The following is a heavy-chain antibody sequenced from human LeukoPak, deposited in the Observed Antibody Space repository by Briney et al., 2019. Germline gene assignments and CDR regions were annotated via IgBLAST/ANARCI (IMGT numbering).Heavy chain of an antibody. CDR1: GFTFSGSA. CDR2: IRSKANSYAT. J-gene: IGHJ5*02. Sequence: PGGSLRLSCAASGFTFSGSAMHWVRQASGKGLEWVGRIRSKANSYATAYAASVKGRFTISRDDSKNTAYLQMNSLKTEDTAVYYCTNTGGPYYDYVWGSYRYNWFDPWGQGTLVTVSS. CDR3: TNTGGPYYDYVWGSYRYNWFDP. D-gene: IGHD3-16*02. V-gene: IGHV3-73*01.